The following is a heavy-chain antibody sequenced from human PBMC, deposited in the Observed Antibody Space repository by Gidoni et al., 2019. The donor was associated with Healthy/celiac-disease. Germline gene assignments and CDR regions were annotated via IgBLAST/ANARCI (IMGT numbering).Heavy chain of an antibody. CDR2: ISYDGSNK. Sequence: QVQLVESGGGVVQPGRSLRLSCAASGFTFSSYAMHWVRQAPGKGLEWVAVISYDGSNKYYADSVKGRFTISRDNSKNTLYLQMNSLRAEDTAVYYCARVNSSSWYLGAFDIWGQGTMVTVSS. CDR1: GFTFSSYA. D-gene: IGHD6-13*01. V-gene: IGHV3-30-3*01. J-gene: IGHJ3*02. CDR3: ARVNSSSWYLGAFDI.